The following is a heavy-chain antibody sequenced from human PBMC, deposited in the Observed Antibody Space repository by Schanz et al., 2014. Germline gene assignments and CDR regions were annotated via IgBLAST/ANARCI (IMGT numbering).Heavy chain of an antibody. CDR2: IRYDGSNK. V-gene: IGHV3-30*02. Sequence: QVQLVESGGGVVQPGGSLRLSCAASGFTFSSYGMHWVRQAPGKGLEWVAFIRYDGSNKYYADSVKGRFTISRDKSKNTLYLQMNSLRAEDTAVYYCAKDCPSDYGDHCFDFWGQGTLVTVSS. CDR3: AKDCPSDYGDHCFDF. CDR1: GFTFSSYG. J-gene: IGHJ4*02. D-gene: IGHD4-17*01.